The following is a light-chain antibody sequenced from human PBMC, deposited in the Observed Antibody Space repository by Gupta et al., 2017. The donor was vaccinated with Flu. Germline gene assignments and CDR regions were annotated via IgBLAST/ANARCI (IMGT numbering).Light chain of an antibody. CDR1: QGISSY. CDR2: AAS. V-gene: IGKV1-8*01. CDR3: QQYYNYPQT. J-gene: IGKJ1*01. Sequence: AIRMTQSPSSFSASTGDRVTITRRASQGISSYLAWYQQKPGKAPKLLIYAASTLQSGVPSRFSGSASGTDFTLTISCLQSEDFATYYCQQYYNYPQTFGQGTKVEIK.